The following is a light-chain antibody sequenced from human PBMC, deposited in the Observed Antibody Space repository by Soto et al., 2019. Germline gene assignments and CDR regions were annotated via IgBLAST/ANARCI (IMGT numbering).Light chain of an antibody. J-gene: IGKJ1*01. CDR2: GAS. V-gene: IGKV3-15*01. CDR3: QQYNNWHPRT. CDR1: QSVSSN. Sequence: IVMAQSASTLSVSTGERATLSCRASQSVSSNLAWYQQKPGQAPRLLIYGASTRATGIPARFSGSGSGTEFTLTISSLQSEDFEVYYCQQYNNWHPRTFGQGTEV.